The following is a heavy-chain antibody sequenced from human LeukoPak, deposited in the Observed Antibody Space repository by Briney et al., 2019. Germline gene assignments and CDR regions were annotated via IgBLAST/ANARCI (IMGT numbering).Heavy chain of an antibody. V-gene: IGHV3-30*18. J-gene: IGHJ4*02. Sequence: GGSLRLSCAASGFTFSSYGMHWVRQAPGKGLEWVAVISYDGSNKYYADSVKGRFTISRDNSKNTLYLQMSSLRAEDTAEYYCAKDSNDYGDYVHDYWGQGTLVTVSS. D-gene: IGHD4-17*01. CDR3: AKDSNDYGDYVHDY. CDR1: GFTFSSYG. CDR2: ISYDGSNK.